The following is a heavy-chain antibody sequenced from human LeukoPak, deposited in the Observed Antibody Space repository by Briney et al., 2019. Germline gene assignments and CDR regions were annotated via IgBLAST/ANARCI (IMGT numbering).Heavy chain of an antibody. CDR3: ARDYYDSSGYSYDY. CDR2: ISSSSSTI. J-gene: IGHJ4*02. CDR1: GFTFSSYS. D-gene: IGHD3-22*01. V-gene: IGHV3-48*01. Sequence: GGSLRLSCAASGFTFSSYSMNWVRQAPGKGLEWVSYISSSSSTIYYADSVKGRFTISRDNAKNSLYLQMNSLRAGDTAVYYCARDYYDSSGYSYDYWGQGTLVTVSS.